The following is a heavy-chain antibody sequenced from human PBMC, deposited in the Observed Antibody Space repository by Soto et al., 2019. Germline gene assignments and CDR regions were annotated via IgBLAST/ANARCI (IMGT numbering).Heavy chain of an antibody. Sequence: PGGSLRLSCAASGFSFSIYAMNWVRQAPGKGLEWVSGISGGGGSTYYADSVKGRFTISRDNSKNTLYLQMNSLRVEDTAVYYCARDLGYTYGFMDVWGQGTTVTVS. V-gene: IGHV3-23*01. CDR1: GFSFSIYA. CDR2: ISGGGGST. J-gene: IGHJ6*02. D-gene: IGHD5-18*01. CDR3: ARDLGYTYGFMDV.